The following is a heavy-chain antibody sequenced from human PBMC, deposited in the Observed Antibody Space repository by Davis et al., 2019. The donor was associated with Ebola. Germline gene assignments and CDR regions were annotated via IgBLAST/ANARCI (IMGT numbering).Heavy chain of an antibody. J-gene: IGHJ4*02. D-gene: IGHD6-19*01. CDR1: GFTFSDYY. Sequence: GESLKISCAASGFTFSDYYMNWIRQAPGKGLEWVSSISGSGVSTYYADSLKGRFTISRDNSKNTLYLQMNSLRSEDTAEYYCAKEEGTKGHWLPHFDYWGQGTPVTVSS. V-gene: IGHV3-23*01. CDR2: ISGSGVST. CDR3: AKEEGTKGHWLPHFDY.